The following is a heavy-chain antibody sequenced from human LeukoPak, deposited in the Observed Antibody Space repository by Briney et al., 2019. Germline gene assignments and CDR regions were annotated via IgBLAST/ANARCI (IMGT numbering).Heavy chain of an antibody. CDR3: ARDSSTTVVTSDAFDI. J-gene: IGHJ3*02. D-gene: IGHD4-23*01. V-gene: IGHV4-39*02. Sequence: SETLSLTCTVSGGSISSSSYYWGWIRQPPGKGLEWIGSIYYSGSTYYNPSLKSRVTISVDTSKNQFSLKLSSVTAADTAVYYCARDSSTTVVTSDAFDIWGQGTMVTVSS. CDR2: IYYSGST. CDR1: GGSISSSSYY.